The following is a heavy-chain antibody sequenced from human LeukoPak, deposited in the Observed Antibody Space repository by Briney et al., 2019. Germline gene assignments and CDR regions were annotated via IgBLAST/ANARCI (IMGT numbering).Heavy chain of an antibody. CDR3: ARVEPIRLLVDY. CDR2: INSDGSST. V-gene: IGHV3-74*01. D-gene: IGHD3-3*01. Sequence: GGSLRLSCAASGFTFSSYWMHWVRQALGKGLVWVSRINSDGSSTTYADSVKGRFTISRDNAKNTLYLQMNSLRAEDTAVYYCARVEPIRLLVDYWGQGTLVTVSS. J-gene: IGHJ4*02. CDR1: GFTFSSYW.